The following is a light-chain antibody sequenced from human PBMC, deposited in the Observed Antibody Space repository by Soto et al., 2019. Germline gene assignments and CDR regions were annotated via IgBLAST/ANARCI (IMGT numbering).Light chain of an antibody. J-gene: IGLJ2*01. V-gene: IGLV2-11*01. CDR1: SSDVGTYNY. Sequence: QSALTQPRSVSGSPGQSVTISCTGTSSDVGTYNYVSWYQQHPGKAPKLMIYDVSQRPSGVPDRFSGSKSGNTASLTISGLQAEDESDYCCCSYAGSYTLVFGGGTKLTVL. CDR3: CSYAGSYTLV. CDR2: DVS.